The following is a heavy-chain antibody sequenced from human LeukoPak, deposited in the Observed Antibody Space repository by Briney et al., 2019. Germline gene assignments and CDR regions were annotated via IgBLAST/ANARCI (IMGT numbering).Heavy chain of an antibody. J-gene: IGHJ4*02. D-gene: IGHD5-24*01. Sequence: GGSLRLSCAASGFTFSSYWMNWVRQAPGKGLEWVSSISSSSSYIYYADSVKGRFTISRDNAKNSLYLQMNSLRAEDAAVYYCARAGDGLGNFDYWGQGTLVTVSS. CDR3: ARAGDGLGNFDY. CDR1: GFTFSSYW. CDR2: ISSSSSYI. V-gene: IGHV3-21*01.